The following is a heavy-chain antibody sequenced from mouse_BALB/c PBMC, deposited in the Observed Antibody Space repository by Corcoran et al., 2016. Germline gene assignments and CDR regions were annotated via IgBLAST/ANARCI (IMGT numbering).Heavy chain of an antibody. D-gene: IGHD2-2*01. Sequence: EVQLQQSGPELVKPGASVKMSCKASGYTFTSYVMHWVKQKPGQGLAWSGYIYPYNDDTKYTEEFKGKATLTSDKSSSTAYMELNSLTSEDSAGYYCAREVPGGYPLEYWGQGTTLTVSA. CDR1: GYTFTSYV. V-gene: IGHV1S136*01. J-gene: IGHJ2*01. CDR2: IYPYNDDT. CDR3: AREVPGGYPLEY.